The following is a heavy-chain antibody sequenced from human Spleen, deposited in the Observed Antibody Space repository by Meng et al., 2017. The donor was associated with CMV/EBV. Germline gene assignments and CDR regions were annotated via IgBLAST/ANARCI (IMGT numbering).Heavy chain of an antibody. J-gene: IGHJ4*02. D-gene: IGHD3-22*01. CDR2: INPNSGGT. Sequence: QVQLGQSGAEGKKPGASVKVSCKASGYTFTGYYMHWVRQAPGQGLEWMGWINPNSGGTNYAQKFQGRVTMTRDTSISTAYMELSRLRSDDTAVYYCARGDTAMVDYYYDSSGSNYGYWGQGTLVTVSS. CDR3: ARGDTAMVDYYYDSSGSNYGY. V-gene: IGHV1-2*02. CDR1: GYTFTGYY.